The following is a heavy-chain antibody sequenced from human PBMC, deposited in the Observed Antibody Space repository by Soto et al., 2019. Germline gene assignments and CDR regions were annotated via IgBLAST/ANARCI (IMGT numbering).Heavy chain of an antibody. V-gene: IGHV3-53*01. CDR2: IYSGGST. J-gene: IGHJ4*02. CDR1: GFTVSSHY. CDR3: AREGPFYRGYFDY. Sequence: EVQLVESGGGLIQPGGSLRLSCAASGFTVSSHYMSWVRQAPGKGLEWVSVIYSGGSTYYADSVKGRFTISRDNSKNTLYLQMNSLRAEDTAVYYCAREGPFYRGYFDYWGQGTLVTVSS. D-gene: IGHD1-26*01.